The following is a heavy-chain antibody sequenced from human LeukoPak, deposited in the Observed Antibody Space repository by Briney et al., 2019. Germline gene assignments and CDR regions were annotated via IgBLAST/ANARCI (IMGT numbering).Heavy chain of an antibody. CDR2: ISSSGSTI. D-gene: IGHD3-22*01. CDR1: GFTFSSYW. Sequence: GGSLRLSCAASGFTFSSYWMSWVRQAPGKGLEWVSYISSSGSTIYYADSVKGRFTISRDDAKNSLYLQINSLRAEDTAIYYCARRGYYDSSGYDYWGQGTLVTVSS. CDR3: ARRGYYDSSGYDY. J-gene: IGHJ4*02. V-gene: IGHV3-48*04.